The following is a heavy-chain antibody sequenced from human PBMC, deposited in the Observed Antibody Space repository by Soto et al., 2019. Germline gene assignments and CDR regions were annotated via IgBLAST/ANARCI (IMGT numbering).Heavy chain of an antibody. V-gene: IGHV2-5*02. Sequence: QITLTESGPTLVKPTQTLTLTCTFSGFSFSTSAVGVGWIRQPPGKALEWLALIYWDDDKRYSPFLKSRLTNXXDTSTNQVILTVTNMVPVDTGPYYCALLAWAASGTRYYFDYWGQGTLVTVSS. D-gene: IGHD6-13*01. CDR1: GFSFSTSAVG. CDR2: IYWDDDK. J-gene: IGHJ4*02. CDR3: ALLAWAASGTRYYFDY.